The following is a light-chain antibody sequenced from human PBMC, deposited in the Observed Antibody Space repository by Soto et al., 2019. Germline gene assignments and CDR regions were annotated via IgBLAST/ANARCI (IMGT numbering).Light chain of an antibody. CDR2: DAS. V-gene: IGKV3-11*01. CDR3: QHYADSPHT. J-gene: IGKJ2*01. CDR1: LSVSSY. Sequence: EIVLTQSPATLSLSPGERATLSCRASLSVSSYLAWYQQKPGQAPRLLIYDASKRPPGTPARFSGSGSGTDFTLTISSLEPEDFAVYYCQHYADSPHTFGQGTKLEIK.